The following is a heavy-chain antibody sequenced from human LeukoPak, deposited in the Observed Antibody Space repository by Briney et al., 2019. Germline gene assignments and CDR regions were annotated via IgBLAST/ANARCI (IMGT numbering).Heavy chain of an antibody. Sequence: GSSVKVSCKASGGTFSSYAISWVRQAPGQGLEWMGGIIPIFGTANYAQKFQGRVTITADESTSTAYMELSSLRSEDTAVYYCASGNRRLLWFGELLLWGQGTLSPSPQ. J-gene: IGHJ4*02. CDR1: GGTFSSYA. V-gene: IGHV1-69*01. CDR2: IIPIFGTA. CDR3: ASGNRRLLWFGELLL. D-gene: IGHD3-10*01.